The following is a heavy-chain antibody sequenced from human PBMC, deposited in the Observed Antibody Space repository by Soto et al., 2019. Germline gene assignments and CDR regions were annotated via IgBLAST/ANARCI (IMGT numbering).Heavy chain of an antibody. V-gene: IGHV4-38-2*02. CDR2: IYHSGRT. Sequence: LTCAVSGDSISRVNCWSWVRQPPGKGLEWSGSIYHSGRTYYNPSLKSRVTISVDTSKNQFSLKLTSVNAADTAVYYCARDRANSPGRIAAAAIPRGWFDPWGQGTLVTVSS. CDR3: ARDRANSPGRIAAAAIPRGWFDP. D-gene: IGHD6-13*01. J-gene: IGHJ5*02. CDR1: GDSISRVNC.